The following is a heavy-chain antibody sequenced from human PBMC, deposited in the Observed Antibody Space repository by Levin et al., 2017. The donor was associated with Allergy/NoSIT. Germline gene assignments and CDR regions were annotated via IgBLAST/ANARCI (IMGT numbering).Heavy chain of an antibody. CDR3: ARGAAAAGSDY. D-gene: IGHD6-13*01. CDR1: GFTFSSYI. CDR2: ISSSSIYI. J-gene: IGHJ4*02. Sequence: MSGGSLRLSCAASGFTFSSYIMNWVRQAPGKGLEWVSSISSSSIYIYYADSVKGRFTISRDNAKNSLYLQMNSLRAEDTAIYYCARGAAAAGSDYWGQGTLVTVSS. V-gene: IGHV3-21*01.